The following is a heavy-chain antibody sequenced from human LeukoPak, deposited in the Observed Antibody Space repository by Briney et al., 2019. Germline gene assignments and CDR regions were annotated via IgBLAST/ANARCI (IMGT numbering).Heavy chain of an antibody. CDR1: GFTFSSYS. CDR3: AREDGYSSSWSLYYYYYYMDV. CDR2: ISSSSSYI. V-gene: IGHV3-21*01. Sequence: PGGSLRLSCAASGFTFSSYSMNWVRQAPGKGLEWVSSISSSSSYIYYADSVKGRFTISRDNAKNSLYLQMNSLRAEDTAVYYCAREDGYSSSWSLYYYYYYMDVWGKGTTVTVSS. J-gene: IGHJ6*03. D-gene: IGHD6-13*01.